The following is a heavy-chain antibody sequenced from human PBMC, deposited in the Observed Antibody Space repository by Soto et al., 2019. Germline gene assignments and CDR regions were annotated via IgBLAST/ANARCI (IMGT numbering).Heavy chain of an antibody. CDR3: ARERTPHSSGWLRFDP. CDR2: IKQDGSEK. J-gene: IGHJ5*02. Sequence: LRLSCAASGFTFSSYWMSWVRQAPGKGLEWVANIKQDGSEKYYVDSVKGRFTISRDNAKNSLYLQMNSLRAEDTAVYYCARERTPHSSGWLRFDPWGQGTLVTVSS. CDR1: GFTFSSYW. D-gene: IGHD6-19*01. V-gene: IGHV3-7*03.